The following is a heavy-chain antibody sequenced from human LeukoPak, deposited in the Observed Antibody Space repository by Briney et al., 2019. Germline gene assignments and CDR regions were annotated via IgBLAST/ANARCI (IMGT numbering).Heavy chain of an antibody. D-gene: IGHD6-19*01. CDR2: ISAYNGNT. CDR3: ARGSSGWYIEYAFDI. Sequence: ASVKVSCKASGYTFTSYGISWVRQAPGQGLEWMGWISAYNGNTNYAQKLPGRVTMTTDTSTSTAYMELRSLRSDDTAVYYCARGSSGWYIEYAFDIWGQGTMVTVSS. V-gene: IGHV1-18*01. J-gene: IGHJ3*02. CDR1: GYTFTSYG.